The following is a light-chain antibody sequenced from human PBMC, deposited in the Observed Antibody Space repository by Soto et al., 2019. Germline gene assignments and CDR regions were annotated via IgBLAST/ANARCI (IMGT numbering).Light chain of an antibody. CDR1: QSVSSSY. J-gene: IGKJ5*01. CDR3: QQYGSSPPVYT. Sequence: EIGLTQSPGTLSLSPWERATLSCRASQSVSSSYLAWYQQKPGQAPRLLIYGASSRATGIPDRFSGSGSGTDFTLTISRLEPEDFAVYYCQQYGSSPPVYTFGQGTRLEIK. V-gene: IGKV3-20*01. CDR2: GAS.